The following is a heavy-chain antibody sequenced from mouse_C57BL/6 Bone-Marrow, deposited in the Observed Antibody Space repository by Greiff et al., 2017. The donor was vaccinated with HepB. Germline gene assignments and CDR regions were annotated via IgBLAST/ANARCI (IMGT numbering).Heavy chain of an antibody. CDR1: GYSITSDY. D-gene: IGHD2-2*01. V-gene: IGHV3-8*01. CDR2: ISYSGST. CDR3: ARAGDYGYFYYYAMDY. J-gene: IGHJ4*01. Sequence: DVKLQESGPGLAKPSQTLSLTCSVTGYSITSDYWNWIRKFPGNKLEYMGYISYSGSTYYNPSLKSRISITRDTSKNQYYLQLNSVTTEDTATYYCARAGDYGYFYYYAMDYWGQGTSVTVSS.